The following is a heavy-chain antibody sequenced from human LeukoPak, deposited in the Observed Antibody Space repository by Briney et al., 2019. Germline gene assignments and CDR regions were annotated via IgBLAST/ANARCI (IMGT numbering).Heavy chain of an antibody. CDR1: GYTFTGHY. J-gene: IGHJ4*02. V-gene: IGHV1-2*06. CDR3: ARGFSGSGSYYFDY. CDR2: INPNSGGT. Sequence: GASVKVSCKASGYTFTGHYMHWVRQAPGQGLEWMGRINPNSGGTNYAQKFQGRVTMTRDTSISTAYMELSRLRSDDTAVYYCARGFSGSGSYYFDYWGQGTLVTVSS. D-gene: IGHD3-10*01.